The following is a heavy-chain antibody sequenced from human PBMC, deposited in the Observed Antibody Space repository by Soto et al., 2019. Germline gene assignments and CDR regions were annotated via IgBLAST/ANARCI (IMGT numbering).Heavy chain of an antibody. CDR3: AKTPISDCSAISCFRHFDG. D-gene: IGHD2-2*01. J-gene: IGHJ4*02. CDR2: INYDGSNT. V-gene: IGHV3-74*01. Sequence: GGSLRLSCAASGFTFSSHWMHWVRQTPGKGLVWVSHINYDGSNTGYADSVKGRFTISRDNAKNTVFLQMNSLRAEDTAVYYCAKTPISDCSAISCFRHFDGWGRGTLVTVSS. CDR1: GFTFSSHW.